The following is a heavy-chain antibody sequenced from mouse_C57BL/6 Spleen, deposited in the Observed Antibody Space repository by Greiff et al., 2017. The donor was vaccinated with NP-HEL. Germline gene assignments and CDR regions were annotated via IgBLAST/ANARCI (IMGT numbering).Heavy chain of an antibody. CDR1: GYAFSSSW. CDR3: ARGEDYGFDY. V-gene: IGHV1-82*01. CDR2: IYPGDGDT. Sequence: QVQLKESGPELVKPGASVKISCKASGYAFSSSWMNWVKQRPGKGLEWIGRIYPGDGDTNYNGKFKGKATLTADKSSSTAYMQLSSLTSEDSAVYFCARGEDYGFDYWGQGTTLTVSS. J-gene: IGHJ2*01. D-gene: IGHD1-1*01.